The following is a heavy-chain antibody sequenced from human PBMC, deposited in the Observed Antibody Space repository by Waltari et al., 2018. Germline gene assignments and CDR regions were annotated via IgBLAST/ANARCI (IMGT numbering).Heavy chain of an antibody. V-gene: IGHV1-18*01. CDR2: ISVYNGKT. D-gene: IGHD1-26*01. J-gene: IGHJ6*02. CDR1: GYTFTSYG. CDR3: GGQTMGSRYYYYTMDV. Sequence: SGAEVKKPGASVKVSCKASGYTFTSYGISWVRQAPGQGLEWMGWISVYNGKTNYAQKFQGRVTLTTHTSTSTAYMELRSLRSDDTAVYYCGGQTMGSRYYYYTMDVWGQGTTVTVSS.